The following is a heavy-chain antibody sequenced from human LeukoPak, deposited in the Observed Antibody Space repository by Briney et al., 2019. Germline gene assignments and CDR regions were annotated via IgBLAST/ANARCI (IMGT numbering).Heavy chain of an antibody. CDR1: GYTFTGYY. V-gene: IGHV1-2*02. CDR2: INPNSGGT. D-gene: IGHD3-22*01. J-gene: IGHJ4*02. CDR3: ARGGDYDSSAFDY. Sequence: ASVKVSCKASGYTFTGYYMHWVRQAPGQGLEWMGWINPNSGGTNYAQKLQGRVTMTTDTSTSTAYMELRSLRSDDTAVYYCARGGDYDSSAFDYWGQGTLVTVSS.